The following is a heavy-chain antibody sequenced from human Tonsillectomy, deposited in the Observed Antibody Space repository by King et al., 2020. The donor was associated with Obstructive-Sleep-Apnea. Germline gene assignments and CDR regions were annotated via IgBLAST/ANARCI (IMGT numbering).Heavy chain of an antibody. CDR2: IYYSGST. J-gene: IGHJ4*02. Sequence: LQLQESGPGLVKPSQTLSLTCTVSGGSISSGGYYWSWIRQHPGKGLEWIGYIYYSGSTYYNQSLKSRVTISVDTSKNQFSLKLSSVTAADTAVYYCAGGVTAPWFFDYWAQGTLAPVPS. D-gene: IGHD2-21*02. CDR3: AGGVTAPWFFDY. V-gene: IGHV4-31*03. CDR1: GGSISSGGYY.